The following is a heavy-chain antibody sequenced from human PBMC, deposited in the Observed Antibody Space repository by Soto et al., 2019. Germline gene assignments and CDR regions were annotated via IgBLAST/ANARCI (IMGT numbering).Heavy chain of an antibody. D-gene: IGHD4-17*01. CDR2: IGSNGADK. J-gene: IGHJ6*02. Sequence: AGGSLRLSCAASGITFSTYPMSWVRRAPGKGLEWVSTIGSNGADKQYADFVKGRFTVSRDSSKSTLSLQMDSLRAEDTAVYYCAADYLRHNSLNGYYYSYGMDVWGQGTTVTVSS. V-gene: IGHV3-23*01. CDR1: GITFSTYP. CDR3: AADYLRHNSLNGYYYSYGMDV.